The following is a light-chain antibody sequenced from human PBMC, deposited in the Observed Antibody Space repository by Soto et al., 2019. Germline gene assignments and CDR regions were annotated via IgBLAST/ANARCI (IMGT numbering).Light chain of an antibody. V-gene: IGLV2-14*03. CDR3: ASFTRSVTVV. CDR1: SSDVGGYNY. CDR2: DVN. Sequence: QSALTQPASVSGSPGQSITISCAGTSSDVGGYNYVSWYQQHPGKVPRLIISDVNKRPSGVSAPFSGSKSGNTASLTISGLQAEDEADYYCASFTRSVTVVFGGGTKLTVL. J-gene: IGLJ2*01.